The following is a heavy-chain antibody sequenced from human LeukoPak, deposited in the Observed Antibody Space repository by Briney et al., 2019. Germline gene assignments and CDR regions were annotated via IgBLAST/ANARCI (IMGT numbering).Heavy chain of an antibody. V-gene: IGHV4-59*01. CDR2: IYYSGST. J-gene: IGHJ4*02. CDR3: ARAQGYLIAYFDY. CDR1: GGSIRSYY. D-gene: IGHD2-21*01. Sequence: PSETLSLTCTVSGGSIRSYYWIWIRQPPGKGLEGIVYIYYSGSTNYNPSRKRRVTISVDTSKNQFSLKLSSVTAADTAVYYCARAQGYLIAYFDYWGQGTLVTVSS.